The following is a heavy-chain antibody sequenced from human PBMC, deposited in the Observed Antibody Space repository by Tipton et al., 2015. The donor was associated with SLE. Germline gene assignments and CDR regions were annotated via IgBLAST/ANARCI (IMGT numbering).Heavy chain of an antibody. V-gene: IGHV4-34*01. J-gene: IGHJ6*03. CDR3: ASLQLASYFMDV. CDR2: INHSGRT. D-gene: IGHD6-13*01. CDR1: GGSFSGYY. Sequence: TLSLTCSVYGGSFSGYYWSWIRQPPGKGLEWIGEINHSGRTNYNPSLKSRVTISVDTSKNQFSLKLSSVTAADTAVYYCASLQLASYFMDVWGKGTTVTVSS.